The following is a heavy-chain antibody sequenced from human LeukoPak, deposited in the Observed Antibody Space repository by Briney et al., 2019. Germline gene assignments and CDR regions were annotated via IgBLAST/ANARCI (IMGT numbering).Heavy chain of an antibody. V-gene: IGHV1-18*01. CDR3: ARSGDWMTAIRDAFDI. J-gene: IGHJ3*02. CDR2: ISAYNGNT. Sequence: GASVKVSCKASGYTFTSYGISWVRQAPEQGLEWMGWISAYNGNTNYAQKLQGRVTMTTDTSTSTAYMELRSLRSADTAVYYCARSGDWMTAIRDAFDIWGQGTMVTVSS. CDR1: GYTFTSYG. D-gene: IGHD2-21*02.